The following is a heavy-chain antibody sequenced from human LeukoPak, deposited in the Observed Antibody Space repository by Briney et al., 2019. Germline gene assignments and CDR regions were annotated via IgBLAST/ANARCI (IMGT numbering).Heavy chain of an antibody. V-gene: IGHV3-21*01. CDR2: ISYSGPHM. D-gene: IGHD1-14*01. CDR1: GFAFSRYS. CDR3: AKVSGGGLYYDGMDV. Sequence: GGSLRLSCAASGFAFSRYSMNWVRQAPGKGLEWVSSISYSGPHMFYADSVRGRFTISRDNAENSLFLQMNSLRAEDTAVYYCAKVSGGGLYYDGMDVWGQGTTVTVSS. J-gene: IGHJ6*02.